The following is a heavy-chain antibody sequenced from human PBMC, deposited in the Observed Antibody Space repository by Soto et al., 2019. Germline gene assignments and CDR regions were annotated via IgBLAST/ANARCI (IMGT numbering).Heavy chain of an antibody. Sequence: QVQLVQSGAEVKKPGASVKVSCKASGYTFTSYGISWVRQAPGQGLEWMGWISAYNGNTNYAQKLQGRVTMTTDPSTSTAYMELRSLRSDDTDVYYCARGTVGYCISTSCYADEWGQGTLVTVSS. CDR2: ISAYNGNT. J-gene: IGHJ4*02. D-gene: IGHD2-2*01. CDR3: ARGTVGYCISTSCYADE. CDR1: GYTFTSYG. V-gene: IGHV1-18*01.